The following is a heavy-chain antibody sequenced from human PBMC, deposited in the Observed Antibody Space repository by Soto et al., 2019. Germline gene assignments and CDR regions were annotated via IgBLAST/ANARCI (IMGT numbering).Heavy chain of an antibody. CDR2: IYYSGST. CDR1: GGSISSGGYY. CDR3: ARGKYDYILGSYRIHAFDI. V-gene: IGHV4-31*03. D-gene: IGHD3-16*02. Sequence: QVQLQESGPGLVKPSQTLSLTCTVSGGSISSGGYYWSWIRQHPGKGLEWIGYIYYSGSTYYNPSLKRRVTISVDTSKNQISLKLRSVTAADTAVYYCARGKYDYILGSYRIHAFDIWGQGTMVTVSS. J-gene: IGHJ3*02.